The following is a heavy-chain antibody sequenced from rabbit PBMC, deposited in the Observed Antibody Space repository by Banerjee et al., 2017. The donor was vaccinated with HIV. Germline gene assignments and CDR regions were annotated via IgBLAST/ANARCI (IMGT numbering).Heavy chain of an antibody. V-gene: IGHV1S40*01. Sequence: QSLEESGGDLVKPGASLTLTCTASGFSFSSSYYIYWVRQAPGKGLEWIACIYAGSSGSTYYASWATGRFTISKTSSTTVTLQMTSLTAADTATYFCARDAAGSYYHFNLWGPGTLVTVS. CDR2: IYAGSSGST. D-gene: IGHD8-1*01. CDR1: GFSFSSSYY. J-gene: IGHJ4*01. CDR3: ARDAAGSYYHFNL.